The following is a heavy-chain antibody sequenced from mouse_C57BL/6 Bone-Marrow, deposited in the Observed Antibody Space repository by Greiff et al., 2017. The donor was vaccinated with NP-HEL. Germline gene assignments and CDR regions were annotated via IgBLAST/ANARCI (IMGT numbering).Heavy chain of an antibody. V-gene: IGHV1-59*01. J-gene: IGHJ2*01. CDR2: IDPSDSYT. Sequence: VQLQQPGAELVRPGTSVKLSCKASGYTFTSYWMHWVKQRPGQGLEWIGVIDPSDSYTNYNQKFKGKATLTVDTSSSTAYMHLSSLTSEDSAVYYCARAYFDYWGQGTTLTVSS. CDR3: ARAYFDY. CDR1: GYTFTSYW.